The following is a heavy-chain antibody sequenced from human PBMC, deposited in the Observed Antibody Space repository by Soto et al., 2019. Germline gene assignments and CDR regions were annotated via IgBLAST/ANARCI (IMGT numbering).Heavy chain of an antibody. CDR2: ISSSGSTI. Sequence: GGSLRLSCAASGFTFSSYEMNWVRQAPGKGLEWVSYISSSGSTIYYADSVKGRFTISRHNSKNTLYLQMNSLRAEDTAVYYCARDRWSDAFDIWGQGTMVTVSS. D-gene: IGHD2-15*01. J-gene: IGHJ3*02. CDR1: GFTFSSYE. CDR3: ARDRWSDAFDI. V-gene: IGHV3-48*03.